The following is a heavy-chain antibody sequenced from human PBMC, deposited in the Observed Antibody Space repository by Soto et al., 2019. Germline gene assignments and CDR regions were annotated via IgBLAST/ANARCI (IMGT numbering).Heavy chain of an antibody. CDR3: ARQVPAAIRLGWFDP. V-gene: IGHV4-39*01. D-gene: IGHD2-2*02. CDR1: GGSISRSTYY. CDR2: IYYSGST. Sequence: KTSETLSLTCTVSGGSISRSTYYWGWIRQPPGKGLEWIGSIYYSGSTYYRPSLKSRVTISVDTSKSQFSLKLSSVTAADTAVYYCARQVPAAIRLGWFDPWGQGTLVTVSS. J-gene: IGHJ5*02.